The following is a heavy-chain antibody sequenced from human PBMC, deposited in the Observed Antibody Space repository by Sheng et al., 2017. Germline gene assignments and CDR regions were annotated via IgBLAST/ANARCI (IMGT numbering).Heavy chain of an antibody. CDR2: ISYSGDT. V-gene: IGHV4-39*07. Sequence: QLQLQESGPGLVKPSETLSLTCTVSGGSISSSSYYWGWIRQPPGKGLEWLGSISYSGDTYYNTSLKSRVAISVDTSKNQFSLELTSVTAADTAVYYCARGPYSSGSSHHFDYWGQGTLVTVSS. J-gene: IGHJ4*02. CDR1: GGSISSSSYY. D-gene: IGHD3-10*01. CDR3: ARGPYSSGSSHHFDY.